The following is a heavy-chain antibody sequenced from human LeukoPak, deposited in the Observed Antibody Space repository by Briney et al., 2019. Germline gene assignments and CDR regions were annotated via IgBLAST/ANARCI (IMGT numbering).Heavy chain of an antibody. V-gene: IGHV3-23*01. CDR1: GFTFTSYS. D-gene: IGHD1-7*01. J-gene: IGHJ4*02. CDR2: TSDRGDYT. Sequence: PGGSLRLSCAASGFTFTSYSMSWVRQAPGKGLEWVSGTSDRGDYTYYADSVKGRFTISRDSSKNTLFLQMNSLRADDTALYFCARKAQYNGHYPLDYWGQGTLVTVSS. CDR3: ARKAQYNGHYPLDY.